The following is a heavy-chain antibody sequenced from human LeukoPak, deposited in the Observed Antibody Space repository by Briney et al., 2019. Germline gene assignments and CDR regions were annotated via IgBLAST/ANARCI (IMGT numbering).Heavy chain of an antibody. J-gene: IGHJ3*02. CDR2: IYPGDSDT. D-gene: IGHD3-10*01. CDR3: ARLTRYYSSNDAFDI. V-gene: IGHV5-51*01. Sequence: GESLKISCKSYGYSFTNYWIGWVRQMPGKGLEWMGIIYPGDSDTRYSPSFQGQVTISADKSISTAYLQWSSLKASDTAMYYCARLTRYYSSNDAFDIWGQGTMVTVSS. CDR1: GYSFTNYW.